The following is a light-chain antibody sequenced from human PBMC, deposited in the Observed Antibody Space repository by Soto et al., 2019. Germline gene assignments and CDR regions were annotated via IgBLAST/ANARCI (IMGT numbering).Light chain of an antibody. Sequence: DIQMTQSPSTLSASVGDRVTITCRASQSIGRWLAWYQQKPGKAPKLLIYKASSLESGVPSRFSGSGSGTEFTLPINSLQPDDFATYYCQQYNSYSPFGQGTKLEIK. CDR2: KAS. V-gene: IGKV1-5*03. J-gene: IGKJ2*01. CDR1: QSIGRW. CDR3: QQYNSYSP.